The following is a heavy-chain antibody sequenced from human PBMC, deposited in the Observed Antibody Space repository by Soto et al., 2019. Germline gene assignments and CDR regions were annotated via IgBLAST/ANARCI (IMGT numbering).Heavy chain of an antibody. J-gene: IGHJ6*02. Sequence: QVQLQESGPGLVKPSETLSLTCTVSGGSVSSGSYYWSWIRQPPGKGLEWIGYIYYSGSTNYNPSLTRRVTISVDTSTNQFSLKLSSVTAADTAVYYCARGIEGWYQGRYYYGMDVWGQGTTVTVSS. CDR3: ARGIEGWYQGRYYYGMDV. D-gene: IGHD6-19*01. V-gene: IGHV4-61*01. CDR2: IYYSGST. CDR1: GGSVSSGSYY.